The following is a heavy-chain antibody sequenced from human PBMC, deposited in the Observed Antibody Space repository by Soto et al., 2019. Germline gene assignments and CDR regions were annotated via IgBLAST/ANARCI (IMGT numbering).Heavy chain of an antibody. CDR2: INHSGST. V-gene: IGHV4-34*01. Sequence: PSETLSLTCAVYGGSFSGYYWSWIRQPPGKGLEWIGEINHSGSTNYNPSLKSRVTISVDTSKNQFSLKLSSVTAADTAVYYCARGRYYDYVWGSYRSFDYWGQGTLVTVSS. J-gene: IGHJ4*02. D-gene: IGHD3-16*02. CDR1: GGSFSGYY. CDR3: ARGRYYDYVWGSYRSFDY.